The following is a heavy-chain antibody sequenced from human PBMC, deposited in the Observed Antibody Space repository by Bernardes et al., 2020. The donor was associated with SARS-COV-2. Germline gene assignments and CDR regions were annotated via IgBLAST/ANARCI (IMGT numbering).Heavy chain of an antibody. V-gene: IGHV6-1*01. CDR3: ARVGSGGALDY. CDR2: TYYRSKWYK. D-gene: IGHD3-16*01. CDR1: GDSFSSNSAA. Sequence: QTLSLTFAISGDSFSSNSAAWHWFRQSPSRGLEWLGRTYYRSKWYKNYAISVQSRITINPDTSKNQLSLQLNSVTPEDTAVYYCARVGSGGALDYWGQGTLVTVSS. J-gene: IGHJ4*02.